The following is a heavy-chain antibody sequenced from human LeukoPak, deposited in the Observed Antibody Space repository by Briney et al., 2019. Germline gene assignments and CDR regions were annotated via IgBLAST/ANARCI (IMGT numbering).Heavy chain of an antibody. V-gene: IGHV3-30-3*01. CDR2: ISYDGSNK. J-gene: IGHJ6*02. Sequence: GRSLRLSCAASGFTFGSYAMHWVRQAPGKGLEWVAVISYDGSNKYYADSVKGRFTISRDNSKNTLYLQMNSLRAEDTAVYYCAREIGLRGYWGMDVWGQGTTVTVSS. CDR1: GFTFGSYA. D-gene: IGHD2-15*01. CDR3: AREIGLRGYWGMDV.